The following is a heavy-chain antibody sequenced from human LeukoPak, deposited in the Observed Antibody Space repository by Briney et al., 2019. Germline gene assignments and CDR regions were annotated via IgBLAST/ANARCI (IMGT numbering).Heavy chain of an antibody. V-gene: IGHV3-7*01. CDR2: IKQDGSEK. J-gene: IGHJ4*02. D-gene: IGHD3-3*01. Sequence: GGSLRLSCAASGFTFSTYWMSWVRQGPGKGLEWVANIKQDGSEKYYVDSVKGRFTISRDNAKNSLYLQMNTLRPEDTAVYYCAGFWSGYPFDYWGQGTLVTVSS. CDR1: GFTFSTYW. CDR3: AGFWSGYPFDY.